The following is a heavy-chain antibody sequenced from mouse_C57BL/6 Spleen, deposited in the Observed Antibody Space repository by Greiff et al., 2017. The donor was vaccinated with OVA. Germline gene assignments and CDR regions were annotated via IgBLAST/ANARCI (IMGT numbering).Heavy chain of an antibody. J-gene: IGHJ3*01. D-gene: IGHD2-4*01. Sequence: DVKLVESGPGLVKPSQSLSLTCSVTGYSITSGYYWNWIRQFPGNNLEWMGYISYDGSNNYNPSLKNRISITRDTSKNQFFLKLNSVTTEDTATYYCARDQYDYDGFAYWGQGTLVTVSA. V-gene: IGHV3-6*01. CDR2: ISYDGSN. CDR1: GYSITSGYY. CDR3: ARDQYDYDGFAY.